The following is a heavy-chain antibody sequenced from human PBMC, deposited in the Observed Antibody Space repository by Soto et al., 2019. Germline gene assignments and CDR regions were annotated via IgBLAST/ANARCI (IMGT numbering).Heavy chain of an antibody. J-gene: IGHJ4*02. CDR1: GFTFGDYA. CDR3: SRVPPNNRGAPLDY. Sequence: GGSLRLSCTASGFTFGDYAMIWFRQAPGKGLEWVGFITSKAYGGTTEYAASVEGRFTISRDDSKSIAYLQMNSLKTDDTAVYYCSRVPPNNRGAPLDYWGQGTLVTVSS. D-gene: IGHD3-10*01. V-gene: IGHV3-49*03. CDR2: ITSKAYGGTT.